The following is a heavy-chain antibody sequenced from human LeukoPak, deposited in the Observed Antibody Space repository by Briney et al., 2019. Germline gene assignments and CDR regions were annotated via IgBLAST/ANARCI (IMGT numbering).Heavy chain of an antibody. CDR3: ARVVVRGVIKGLWDY. V-gene: IGHV1-2*02. J-gene: IGHJ4*02. CDR2: INPNSGGT. CDR1: GYTFTGYY. Sequence: ASVKVSCKASGYTFTGYYMHWVRQAPGQGLEWMGWINPNSGGTNYAQKFQGRVTMTRDTSISTAYMELGRLRSDDTAVYYCARVVVRGVIKGLWDYWGQGTLVTVSS. D-gene: IGHD3-10*01.